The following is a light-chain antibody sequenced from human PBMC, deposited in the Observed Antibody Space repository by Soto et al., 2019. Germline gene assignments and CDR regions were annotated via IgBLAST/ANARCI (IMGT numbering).Light chain of an antibody. Sequence: EIVMTQSPATLSVSPGERATLSCRASQSVSSNLAWYQQKPGQAPSLLIYGASTRATGTPARFSGSGSGTEFTLTISSLQPDDFATYYCHQYNSYHTFGGGTKVDIK. CDR2: GAS. CDR1: QSVSSN. J-gene: IGKJ4*01. CDR3: HQYNSYHT. V-gene: IGKV3-15*01.